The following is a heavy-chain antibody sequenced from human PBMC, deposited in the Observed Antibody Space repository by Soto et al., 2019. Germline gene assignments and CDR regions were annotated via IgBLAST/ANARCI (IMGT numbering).Heavy chain of an antibody. Sequence: EVHLLESGGGLVQPGGSLRLSCEASGFPFSSYAMNWVHQAPGKGLEWVSGISGSGGPTYYADSVKGRFIISRDNSKNTLYLQMNSLRVEDTAVYYCAKVYSSNWYVPPQHWGQGTLVTVSS. V-gene: IGHV3-23*01. CDR3: AKVYSSNWYVPPQH. D-gene: IGHD6-13*01. CDR2: ISGSGGPT. CDR1: GFPFSSYA. J-gene: IGHJ1*01.